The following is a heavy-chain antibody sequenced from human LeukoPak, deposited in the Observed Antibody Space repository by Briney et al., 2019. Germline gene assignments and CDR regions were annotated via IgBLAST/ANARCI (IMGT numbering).Heavy chain of an antibody. J-gene: IGHJ5*02. CDR2: ISGSGGGGST. D-gene: IGHD4-11*01. CDR1: GFTFSSYG. Sequence: GGSLRLSCAASGFTFSSYGMSWVRQAPGKGLEWVSAISGSGGGGSTNYADSMRGRFTISRDNSKNTLYLQMNSLRAEDTALYYCAKGRFSNFDPWGQGTLVTVSS. CDR3: AKGRFSNFDP. V-gene: IGHV3-23*01.